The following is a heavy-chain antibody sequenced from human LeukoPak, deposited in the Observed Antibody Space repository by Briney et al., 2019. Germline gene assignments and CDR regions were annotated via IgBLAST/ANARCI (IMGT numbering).Heavy chain of an antibody. CDR1: GFSLSTYW. V-gene: IGHV3-7*01. Sequence: GGSLSLSCAASGFSLSTYWMSWVRQAPGKGLEWVANIKQDGSDIYYVDSVKGRFIISRDNAKNSLYLQMSSLRAEDTAVYYCTSGGRLHPQSPYWGQGTLVTVSS. CDR2: IKQDGSDI. CDR3: TSGGRLHPQSPY. D-gene: IGHD3-16*01. J-gene: IGHJ4*02.